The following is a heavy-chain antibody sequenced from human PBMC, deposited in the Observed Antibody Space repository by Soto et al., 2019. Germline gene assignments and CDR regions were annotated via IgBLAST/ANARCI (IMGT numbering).Heavy chain of an antibody. V-gene: IGHV3-30*04. Sequence: QVQLVESGGGVVQPGRSLRLSCEASGFTFHSVSMHWVRQAPGKGLEWVAVISFDGSNKDYADSVKGRFTISRDNSKNTLDLQMDSLRPEDTAVYYCARFSTSIQYFDYYGMDVWGQGTPVAVSS. CDR1: GFTFHSVS. D-gene: IGHD2-2*01. CDR2: ISFDGSNK. CDR3: ARFSTSIQYFDYYGMDV. J-gene: IGHJ6*02.